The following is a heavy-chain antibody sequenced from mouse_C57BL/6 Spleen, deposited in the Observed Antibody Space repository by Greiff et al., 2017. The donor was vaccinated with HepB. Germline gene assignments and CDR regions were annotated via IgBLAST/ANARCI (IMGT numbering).Heavy chain of an antibody. CDR2: IDPSDSYT. D-gene: IGHD1-1*01. V-gene: IGHV1-50*01. Sequence: QVQLQQPGAELVKPGASVKLSCKASGYTFTSYWMQWVKQRPGQGLEWIGEIDPSDSYTNYNQKFKGKATLTVDTSSSTAYMQLSSLTSEDSAVYYCARSAVVVRGYFDYWGQGTTPTVSS. CDR1: GYTFTSYW. CDR3: ARSAVVVRGYFDY. J-gene: IGHJ2*01.